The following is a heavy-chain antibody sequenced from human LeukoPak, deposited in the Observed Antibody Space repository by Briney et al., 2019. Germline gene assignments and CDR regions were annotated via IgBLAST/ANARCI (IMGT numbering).Heavy chain of an antibody. D-gene: IGHD5-18*01. Sequence: ASVTVSCKASGYTFTGYYMHWVRQAPGQGLEWMGWINPNSGGTNYAQKFQGRVTMTRDTSISTAYMELSRLGSDDTAVYYCARDLHRYSAYYFDYWGQGTLVTVSS. CDR1: GYTFTGYY. V-gene: IGHV1-2*02. CDR3: ARDLHRYSAYYFDY. CDR2: INPNSGGT. J-gene: IGHJ4*02.